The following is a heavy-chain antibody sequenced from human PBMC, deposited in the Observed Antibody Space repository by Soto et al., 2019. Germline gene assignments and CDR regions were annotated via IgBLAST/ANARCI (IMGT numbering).Heavy chain of an antibody. Sequence: SVKVSCKASGGTFRSYSISWVLQAPGQGLEWMGGIIPIFGTANYAQKFQGRVTITADKSTSTAYMELSSLRSEYTAVYYCATKLRFLEWLPMDYYYYGMDVWGQGTTVTVSS. V-gene: IGHV1-69*06. CDR2: IIPIFGTA. CDR1: GGTFRSYS. CDR3: ATKLRFLEWLPMDYYYYGMDV. D-gene: IGHD3-3*01. J-gene: IGHJ6*02.